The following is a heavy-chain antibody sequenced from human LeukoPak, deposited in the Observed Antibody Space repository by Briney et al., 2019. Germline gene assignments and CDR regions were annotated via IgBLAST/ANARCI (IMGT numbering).Heavy chain of an antibody. D-gene: IGHD5-12*01. Sequence: SETLSLTCTVSGGSISGYDWGWIRRPAGKGLEWIGRVYHSGGFTSNPSLKSRITMSVGKSQNQFSLNLTSVTAADTAVYFCARQNGGYDYFDYWGQGTLVTVSS. CDR2: VYHSGGF. J-gene: IGHJ4*02. CDR1: GGSISGYD. CDR3: ARQNGGYDYFDY. V-gene: IGHV4-4*07.